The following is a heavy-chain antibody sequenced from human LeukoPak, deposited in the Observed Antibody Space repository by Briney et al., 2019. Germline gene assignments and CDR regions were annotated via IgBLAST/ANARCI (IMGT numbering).Heavy chain of an antibody. J-gene: IGHJ3*01. CDR2: IVVGSGNT. Sequence: SVKVSCKASGFTFTSSSVQWVRQARGQLLESIGWIVVGSGNTNYAQKFQERVTITRDMSTSTVYMELSSLRSEDTAVYYCAAEGRPTVVTFRKGAVDLWGQGTMVTVSS. V-gene: IGHV1-58*01. CDR3: AAEGRPTVVTFRKGAVDL. D-gene: IGHD4-23*01. CDR1: GFTFTSSS.